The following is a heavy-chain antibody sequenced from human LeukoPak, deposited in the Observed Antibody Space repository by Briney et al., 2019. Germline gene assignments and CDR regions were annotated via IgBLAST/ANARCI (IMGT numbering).Heavy chain of an antibody. CDR1: RFSLSRYA. J-gene: IGHJ6*03. D-gene: IGHD4-23*01. V-gene: IGHV3-64*01. Sequence: GGCLRLSCAPSRFSLSRYAMHWVREAPATGVEYGSAISSKGGSTYYANSVKGRFTISRDNSKNTLYLQMGSLRAEDMAVYYCARVNSGGNSYYYYYYMDVWGKGTTVTVSS. CDR2: ISSKGGST. CDR3: ARVNSGGNSYYYYYYMDV.